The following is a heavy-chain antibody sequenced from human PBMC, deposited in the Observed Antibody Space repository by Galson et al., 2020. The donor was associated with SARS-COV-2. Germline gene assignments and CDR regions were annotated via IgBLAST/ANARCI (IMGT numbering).Heavy chain of an antibody. Sequence: GESLKISCAASGFTFSSYGMHWVRQAPGKGLEWVALISYDGTEKYYGDSVKGRFTISRDNSKNTLSLQMNSLRAEDTAVYYCAKVRYLRGSYRHLGVDYWGQGTLVTVSS. J-gene: IGHJ4*02. CDR1: GFTFSSYG. CDR3: AKVRYLRGSYRHLGVDY. CDR2: ISYDGTEK. V-gene: IGHV3-30*18. D-gene: IGHD3-16*02.